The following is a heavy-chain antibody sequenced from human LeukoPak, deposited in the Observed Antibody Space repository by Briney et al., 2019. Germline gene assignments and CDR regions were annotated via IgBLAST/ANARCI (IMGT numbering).Heavy chain of an antibody. CDR1: GGSISSYY. J-gene: IGHJ6*04. D-gene: IGHD2-2*01. Sequence: PSETLSLTCTDSGGSISSYYWSWIRQPPGKGLEWIGYIYYSGSTNYNPSLKSRVTISVDTSKNQFSLKLSSVTVADTAVYYCARATPSYCSSTSCYYYYYGMDVWGKGTTVTVSS. V-gene: IGHV4-59*01. CDR3: ARATPSYCSSTSCYYYYYGMDV. CDR2: IYYSGST.